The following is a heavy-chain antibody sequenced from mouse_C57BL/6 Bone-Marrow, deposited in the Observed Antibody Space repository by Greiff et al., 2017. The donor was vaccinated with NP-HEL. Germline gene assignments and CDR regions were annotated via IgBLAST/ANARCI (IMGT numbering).Heavy chain of an antibody. CDR1: GFTFSSYG. Sequence: EVQGVESGGDLVKPGGSLKLSCAASGFTFSSYGMSWVRQTPDKRLEWVATISSGGSYTYCPDSVKGRFTISRDNAKNTLYLQMSSLKSEDTAMYYCARHDYYDYDGGFAYWGQGTLVTVSA. V-gene: IGHV5-6*01. CDR3: ARHDYYDYDGGFAY. CDR2: ISSGGSYT. J-gene: IGHJ3*01. D-gene: IGHD2-4*01.